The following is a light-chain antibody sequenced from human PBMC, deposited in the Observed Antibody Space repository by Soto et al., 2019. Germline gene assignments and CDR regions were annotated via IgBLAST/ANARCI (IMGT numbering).Light chain of an antibody. V-gene: IGKV1-39*01. CDR3: QQSYSTPPT. Sequence: DLQMTQSPSSLSASVGDRVTITCRASQSISSYLNWYQQKPGKAPKLLIYAASSLQSGGPSRCRGSGSGTDFTLTISRLRPEDFATYYCQQSYSTPPTFGGGTKVDI. CDR1: QSISSY. J-gene: IGKJ4*01. CDR2: AAS.